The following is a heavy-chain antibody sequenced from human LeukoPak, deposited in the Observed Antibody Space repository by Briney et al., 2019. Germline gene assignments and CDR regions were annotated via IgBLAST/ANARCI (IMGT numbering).Heavy chain of an antibody. CDR2: IYHSGST. CDR3: ARVCCYYDSRSRPNWFDP. CDR1: GGSISSSNW. V-gene: IGHV4-4*02. Sequence: SETLSLTCAVSGGSISSSNWWSWVRQPPGKGLEWIGEIYHSGSTNYNPSLKSRVTISVDKSKNQFSLKLSSVTAADTAVYYCARVCCYYDSRSRPNWFDPWGPGTLVTVSS. J-gene: IGHJ5*02. D-gene: IGHD3-10*01.